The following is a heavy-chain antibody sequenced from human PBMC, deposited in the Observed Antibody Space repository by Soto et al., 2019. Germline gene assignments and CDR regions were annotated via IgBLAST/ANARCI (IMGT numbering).Heavy chain of an antibody. CDR1: GYFISSSNW. CDR3: ARYDDGDNYCDY. D-gene: IGHD4-17*01. J-gene: IGHJ4*02. Sequence: QVQLQESGPGQVKPSDTLSLTCAVSGYFISSSNWWGWIRQPPGKGLEWIGYIYYSGRTYYNPSLKRRCAMSVDKSKNQFSLQLSPVTAVDTAMYYCARYDDGDNYCDYWGQGTLVTVSS. V-gene: IGHV4-28*01. CDR2: IYYSGRT.